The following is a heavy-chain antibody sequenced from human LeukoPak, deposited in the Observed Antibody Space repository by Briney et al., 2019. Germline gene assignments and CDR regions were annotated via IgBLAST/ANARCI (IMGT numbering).Heavy chain of an antibody. Sequence: SETLSLTCAVYGGSFSGYYWSWIRQPPGKGLEWIGEINHSGSTNYNPSLKSRVTISVDTSKNQFSLKLSSVTAADTAVYYCARGYGSGSYFNYWGQGTLVTVSS. CDR1: GGSFSGYY. CDR2: INHSGST. V-gene: IGHV4-34*01. J-gene: IGHJ4*02. D-gene: IGHD3-10*01. CDR3: ARGYGSGSYFNY.